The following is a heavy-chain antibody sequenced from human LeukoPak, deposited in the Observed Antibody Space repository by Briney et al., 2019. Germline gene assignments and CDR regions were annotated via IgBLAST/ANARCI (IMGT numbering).Heavy chain of an antibody. CDR3: ARARQYYYDSSGYSHFDY. CDR2: IWYDGSNK. J-gene: IGHJ4*02. CDR1: GFTFSIYG. D-gene: IGHD3-22*01. V-gene: IGHV3-33*01. Sequence: PGRSLRLSCAASGFTFSIYGMHWVRQAPGEGLEWVAVIWYDGSNKYYADSVKGRFTISRDNSKNTLYLHMNSLRAEDTAVSYCARARQYYYDSSGYSHFDYWGQGPLVTVSS.